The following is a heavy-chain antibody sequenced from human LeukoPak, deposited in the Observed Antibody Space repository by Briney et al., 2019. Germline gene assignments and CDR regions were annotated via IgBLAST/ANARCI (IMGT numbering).Heavy chain of an antibody. CDR2: ISYDGTYK. J-gene: IGHJ6*03. V-gene: IGHV3-30*04. D-gene: IGHD6-19*01. CDR1: GFPFSSFT. CDR3: AKDAVAGNNYYYYYYMDG. Sequence: GGSLRLSCAASGFPFSSFTMHWVRQAPGRGPEWVAVISYDGTYKYYADSVKGRFPFSRDNSKTTLYLQVNSLRAEDTAVYYCAKDAVAGNNYYYYYYMDGWGKGTTVTVSS.